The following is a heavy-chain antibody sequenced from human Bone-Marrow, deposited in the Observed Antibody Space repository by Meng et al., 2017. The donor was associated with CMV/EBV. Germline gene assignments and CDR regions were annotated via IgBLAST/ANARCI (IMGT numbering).Heavy chain of an antibody. CDR2: IKQDGSEK. J-gene: IGHJ6*02. CDR1: GFTFSSYW. Sequence: GGSLRLSCAASGFTFSSYWMSWVRQAPGKGLEWVANIKQDGSEKCYVDSVKGRFTISRDNAKNSLYLQMNSLRAEDTAVYYCARDRYCSSTSCYIYPRGDYGMDVWGQGTTVTVSS. V-gene: IGHV3-7*01. D-gene: IGHD2-2*02. CDR3: ARDRYCSSTSCYIYPRGDYGMDV.